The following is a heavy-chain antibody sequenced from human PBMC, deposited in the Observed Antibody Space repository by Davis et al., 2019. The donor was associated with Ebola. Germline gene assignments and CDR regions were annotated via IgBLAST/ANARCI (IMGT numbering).Heavy chain of an antibody. CDR3: ARRRGYSGYVTGFPFDY. J-gene: IGHJ4*02. V-gene: IGHV4-39*01. CDR1: SGSISSSSYY. CDR2: IYYSGST. Sequence: GSLRLSCTVSSGSISSSSYYWGWIRQPPGKGLEWIGSIYYSGSTYYNPSLKSRVTISVDTSKNQFSLKLSSVTAADTAVYYCARRRGYSGYVTGFPFDYWGQGTLVTVSS. D-gene: IGHD5-12*01.